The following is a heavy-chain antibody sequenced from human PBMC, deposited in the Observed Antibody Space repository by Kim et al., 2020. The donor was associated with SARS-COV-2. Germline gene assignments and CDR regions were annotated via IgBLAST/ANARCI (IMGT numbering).Heavy chain of an antibody. CDR1: GRSISSGGYY. Sequence: SETLSLTCTVSGRSISSGGYYWSWIRQHPGKGLEWIGYIYYSGSTYYNPSLKSRVTISVDTSKNQFSLKLSSVTAADTAVYYCARARTPMIVVGINAFDIWGQGTMVTVSS. CDR2: IYYSGST. CDR3: ARARTPMIVVGINAFDI. V-gene: IGHV4-31*03. J-gene: IGHJ3*02. D-gene: IGHD3-22*01.